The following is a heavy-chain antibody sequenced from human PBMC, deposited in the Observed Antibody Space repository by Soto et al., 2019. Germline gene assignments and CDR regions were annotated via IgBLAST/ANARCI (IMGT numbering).Heavy chain of an antibody. CDR1: GDTFSFYT. D-gene: IGHD3-10*01. CDR3: AASYGSGYRAFDY. J-gene: IGHJ4*02. V-gene: IGHV1-69*02. Sequence: QVQLVQSGTEVKKPGSSVKVSCKASGDTFSFYTINWVRQAPGLGLEWVGRINPIVSMSNYAQKFQGRVSETADKTTSTTYMELGSLGTDGPGMYFCAASYGSGYRAFDYWGQGALVIVSS. CDR2: INPIVSMS.